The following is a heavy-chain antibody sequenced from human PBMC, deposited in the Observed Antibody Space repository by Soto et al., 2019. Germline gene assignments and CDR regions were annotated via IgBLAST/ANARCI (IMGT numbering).Heavy chain of an antibody. V-gene: IGHV1-8*01. D-gene: IGHD1-26*01. J-gene: IGHJ4*02. CDR3: ARGVSAGVDY. CDR1: GYSFTSLD. Sequence: QVPLVQSWAEVREPGASVKVSCKASGYSFTSLDINWVRQTAGQGLEWMGWMQPSTGRTGYAQKFQGRVTMTRDTSINTAYMELTTLTSDDTAFYYCARGVSAGVDYWGQGTLVTVSS. CDR2: MQPSTGRT.